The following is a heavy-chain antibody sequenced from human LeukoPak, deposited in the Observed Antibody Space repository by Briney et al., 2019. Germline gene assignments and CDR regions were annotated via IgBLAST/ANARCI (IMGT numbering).Heavy chain of an antibody. V-gene: IGHV3-48*01. Sequence: PGGSLRLSCAASGFTFSSYSMNWVRQAPGKGLEWVSYISSGSIDTSTAYYADSVKGRFTISRDNAKKSLYLQMNSLRAEDSAVHYCARGDSGWLVDYWGQGTLVTVSS. CDR3: ARGDSGWLVDY. J-gene: IGHJ4*02. CDR2: ISSGSIDTSTA. CDR1: GFTFSSYS. D-gene: IGHD6-19*01.